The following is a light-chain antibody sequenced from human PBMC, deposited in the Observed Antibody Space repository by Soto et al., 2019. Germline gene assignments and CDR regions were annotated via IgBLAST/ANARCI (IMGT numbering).Light chain of an antibody. CDR2: DAS. J-gene: IGKJ1*01. Sequence: DIQMTQSPSSLSASVGDRVTITCRASQSISNYLNWYQQKPGKAPKLLIYDASSLETGVPSRFSGSGSGTKFTLTIASLQPDDFATYYCQQYETFSGTFGPGTKVDIK. V-gene: IGKV1-5*01. CDR1: QSISNY. CDR3: QQYETFSGT.